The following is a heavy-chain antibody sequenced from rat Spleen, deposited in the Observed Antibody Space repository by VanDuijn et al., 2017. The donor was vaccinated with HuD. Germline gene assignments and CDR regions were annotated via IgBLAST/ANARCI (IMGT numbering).Heavy chain of an antibody. V-gene: IGHV5-17*01. D-gene: IGHD1-10*01. CDR2: IIYDGSST. Sequence: EVQLVESGGGLVQPGNSLKLSCAASGFTFSDYAMAWVRQSPKKGLEWVATIIYDGSSTYYRDSVKGRFTISRDNAKNTLYLQMDSLRSEDTATYYCAKDGFDYNNWFFHYWGQGFMVTVSS. CDR1: GFTFSDYA. J-gene: IGHJ2*01. CDR3: AKDGFDYNNWFFHY.